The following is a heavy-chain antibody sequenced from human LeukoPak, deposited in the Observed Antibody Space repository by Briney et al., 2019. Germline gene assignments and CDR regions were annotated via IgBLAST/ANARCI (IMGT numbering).Heavy chain of an antibody. V-gene: IGHV4-34*01. CDR3: ARDAVAATDYYYYGMDV. J-gene: IGHJ6*02. CDR1: GCSFTGYY. D-gene: IGHD2-15*01. Sequence: SETLSLTCAVYGCSFTGYYWSCIRQPPGKGLEWIGEINHSGSTNYNPSLKSRVTISVDTSKNQFSLKLSSVTAADTAVYYCARDAVAATDYYYYGMDVWRQGTTVTVSS. CDR2: INHSGST.